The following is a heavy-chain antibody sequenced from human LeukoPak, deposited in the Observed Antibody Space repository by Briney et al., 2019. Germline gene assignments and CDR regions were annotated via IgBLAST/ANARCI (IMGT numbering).Heavy chain of an antibody. V-gene: IGHV3-23*01. D-gene: IGHD7-27*01. Sequence: GGSLRLSCAASGFTFSSFAMSGVGRAPGRGLEWVPPISGSGGSTYYADSVKGRFTISRDNANNSLYLQMNSLRAEDTAVYYCARATGDGRHAFDIWGQGTIVTVSS. CDR2: ISGSGGST. CDR3: ARATGDGRHAFDI. J-gene: IGHJ3*02. CDR1: GFTFSSFA.